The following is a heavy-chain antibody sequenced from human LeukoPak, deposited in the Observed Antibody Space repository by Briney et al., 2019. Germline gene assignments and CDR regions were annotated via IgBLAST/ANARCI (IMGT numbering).Heavy chain of an antibody. CDR3: ARDSGEEYYYDSSGYYGMN. Sequence: GGSLRLSCAASGFTFSSYSLNWVRQAPGKGLEWASSISSSSSYIYYADSVKGRFTISRDNAKNSLYLQMNSLRAEDTAVYYCARDSGEEYYYDSSGYYGMNWGQGTLVTVSS. D-gene: IGHD3-22*01. CDR2: ISSSSSYI. CDR1: GFTFSSYS. V-gene: IGHV3-21*01. J-gene: IGHJ4*02.